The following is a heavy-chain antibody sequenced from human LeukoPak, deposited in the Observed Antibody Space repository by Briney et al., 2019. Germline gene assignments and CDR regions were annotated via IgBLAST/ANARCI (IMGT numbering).Heavy chain of an antibody. CDR2: ISKDGSKK. CDR3: VKDKGWSRFIDY. CDR1: GATFTEYG. J-gene: IGHJ4*02. Sequence: RRSLRLSSAASGATFTEYGMRWVRQAAGKGREWGAFISKDGSKKSNGGSVTGRFTTSRDNSRNTVYLQMDSLRPEDTAVYYCVKDKGWSRFIDYWGQGTLVTVAS. D-gene: IGHD2-15*01. V-gene: IGHV3-30*18.